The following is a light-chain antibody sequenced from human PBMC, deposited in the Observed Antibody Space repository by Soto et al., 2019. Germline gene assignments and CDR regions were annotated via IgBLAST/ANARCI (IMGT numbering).Light chain of an antibody. CDR1: QGISNY. J-gene: IGKJ5*01. CDR3: QQANSFPIT. CDR2: AAS. V-gene: IGKV1-8*01. Sequence: AIRMNQSPSALSASPEDRVTITCRASQGISNYLAWYQQKPGKAPKLLIYAASTLDAGVPSRFSGSESGTDFTLTISNLQPEDCAIYFCQQANSFPITFGQGTRLEIK.